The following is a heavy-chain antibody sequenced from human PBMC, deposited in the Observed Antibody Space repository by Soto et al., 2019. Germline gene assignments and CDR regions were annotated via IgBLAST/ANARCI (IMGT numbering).Heavy chain of an antibody. V-gene: IGHV3-66*01. CDR3: AGDYFDY. CDR1: GFTVSSNY. J-gene: IGHJ4*02. CDR2: IYSGGST. Sequence: EVQLVESGGGLVQPGGSLRLSCAASGFTVSSNYMSWVRQAPGKGLEWVSVIYSGGSTYYEDSVKGRFTISRGNSKHTLYLQMNGLRAEDTAVYYCAGDYFDYWGQGTLVTVSS.